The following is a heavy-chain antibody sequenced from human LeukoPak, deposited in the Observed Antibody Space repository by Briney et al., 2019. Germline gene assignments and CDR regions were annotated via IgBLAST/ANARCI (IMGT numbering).Heavy chain of an antibody. Sequence: GRSLRLSCAASGFTFSSYAMHWVRQAPGKGLEWVAVISYDGSNKYYADSVKGRFTISRDNSKNTLYLQMNSLRAEDTAVYYCARSRDKIAAAGTMRFDPWGQGTLVTVSS. CDR3: ARSRDKIAAAGTMRFDP. CDR2: ISYDGSNK. D-gene: IGHD6-13*01. J-gene: IGHJ5*02. CDR1: GFTFSSYA. V-gene: IGHV3-30-3*01.